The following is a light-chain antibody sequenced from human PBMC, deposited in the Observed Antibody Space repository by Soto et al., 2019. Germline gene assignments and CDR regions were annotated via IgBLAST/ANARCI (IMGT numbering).Light chain of an antibody. CDR2: GAS. V-gene: IGKV3D-20*02. Sequence: EIVLTQSPGTLSLSPGERATLSCRASQSVSSSYLAWYQQKPGQAPRLLIYGASSRATGIPDRFSGSGSGTDFTLTISRLEPEDFAVYFCQQRSNWPLTFGPGTNVEI. CDR1: QSVSSSY. CDR3: QQRSNWPLT. J-gene: IGKJ3*01.